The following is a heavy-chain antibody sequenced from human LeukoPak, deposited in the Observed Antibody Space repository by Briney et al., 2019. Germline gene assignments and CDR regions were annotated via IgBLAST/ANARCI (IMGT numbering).Heavy chain of an antibody. Sequence: SETLSLTCAVSGGSISSGGYSWSWIRQPPGKGLEWIGYIYHSGSTYYNPSLKSRVTISVDRSKNQFSLKLSSVTAADTAVYYCAREWRSGSGSYSDYWGQGALVTVSS. J-gene: IGHJ4*02. V-gene: IGHV4-30-2*01. CDR3: AREWRSGSGSYSDY. CDR1: GGSISSGGYS. D-gene: IGHD3-10*01. CDR2: IYHSGST.